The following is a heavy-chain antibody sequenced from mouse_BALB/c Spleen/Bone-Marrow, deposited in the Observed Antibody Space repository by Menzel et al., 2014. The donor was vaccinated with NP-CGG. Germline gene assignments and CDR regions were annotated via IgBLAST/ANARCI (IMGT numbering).Heavy chain of an antibody. CDR3: ARWEYYAMDY. V-gene: IGHV14-3*02. J-gene: IGHJ4*01. CDR1: GFNIKDTY. CDR2: IDPANGNT. Sequence: EVKLMESGAELVKPGASAKLSCTASGFNIKDTYMYWVKQRPEQGLEWIGRIDPANGNTKYDPKFQGKATITADTSSNTAYLQLSSLTSEDTAVYYCARWEYYAMDYWGQGTSVTVSS. D-gene: IGHD4-1*01.